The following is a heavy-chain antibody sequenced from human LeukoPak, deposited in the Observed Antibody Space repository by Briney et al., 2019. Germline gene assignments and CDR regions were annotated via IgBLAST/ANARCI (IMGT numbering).Heavy chain of an antibody. D-gene: IGHD3-16*01. CDR3: ARAASLHGGPYLIGP. J-gene: IGHJ5*02. CDR1: GYTFTVYY. CDR2: INPNSVGT. Sequence: ASVNVSCKASGYTFTVYYMHCVRQAPGQGREGMGWINPNSVGTSPAQKFQGRVTMNRDTSLTTVYMEVSWLTSDDTAIYYCARAASLHGGPYLIGPWGQGTLVTVSS. V-gene: IGHV1-2*02.